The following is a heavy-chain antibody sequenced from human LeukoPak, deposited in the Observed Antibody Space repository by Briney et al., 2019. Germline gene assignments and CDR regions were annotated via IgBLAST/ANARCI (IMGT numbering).Heavy chain of an antibody. J-gene: IGHJ3*02. CDR2: IYYSGST. CDR3: ASPFGYRSDGAFDI. D-gene: IGHD6-19*01. CDR1: GGSISSSSYY. Sequence: SETLSLTCTVSGGSISSSSYYWGWIRQPPGKGLEWIGSIYYSGSTYYNPSLKSRVTISVDTSKNQFSLKLSSVTAADTAVYYCASPFGYRSDGAFDIWGQGTMVTASP. V-gene: IGHV4-39*07.